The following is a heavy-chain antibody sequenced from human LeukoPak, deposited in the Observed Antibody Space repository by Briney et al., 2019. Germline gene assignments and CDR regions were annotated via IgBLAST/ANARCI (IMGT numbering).Heavy chain of an antibody. D-gene: IGHD3-9*01. CDR1: GGSISSYY. V-gene: IGHV4-59*01. CDR2: IYYSGST. CDR3: ARDRGGDILTGLDAFDI. J-gene: IGHJ3*02. Sequence: SETLSLTCTVSGGSISSYYWSWIRQPPGKGLEWIGYIYYSGSTNYNPSLKSRVTISVDTSKNQFSLKLSSVTAADTAVYYCARDRGGDILTGLDAFDIWGQGTMVTVSS.